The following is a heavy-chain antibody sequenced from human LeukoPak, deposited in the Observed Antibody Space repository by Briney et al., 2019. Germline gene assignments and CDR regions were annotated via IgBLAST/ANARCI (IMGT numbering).Heavy chain of an antibody. Sequence: GGSLRLSCTASGFTFGDYAMSWVRQAPGKGLEWVGFIRSKAYGGTTEYAASVKGRFTISRDDSKSIAYLQMNSLKTEDTAVYYCTNMLNYGILTGYESEDYWGQGTLVTVSS. CDR1: GFTFGDYA. CDR3: TNMLNYGILTGYESEDY. CDR2: IRSKAYGGTT. D-gene: IGHD3-9*01. J-gene: IGHJ4*02. V-gene: IGHV3-49*04.